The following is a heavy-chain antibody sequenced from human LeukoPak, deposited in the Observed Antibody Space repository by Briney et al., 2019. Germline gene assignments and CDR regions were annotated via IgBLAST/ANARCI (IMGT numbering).Heavy chain of an antibody. Sequence: SETLSLTCTVSGGSISSSSYYWGWIRQPPGKGLEWIGSIYHSGSTYYNPSLKSRVTISVDTSKNQFSLKLSSVTAADTAVYYCARFGEKGFLEWLPFVSDDNWFDPWGQGTLVTVSS. CDR3: ARFGEKGFLEWLPFVSDDNWFDP. J-gene: IGHJ5*02. CDR2: IYHSGST. CDR1: GGSISSSSYY. V-gene: IGHV4-39*07. D-gene: IGHD3-3*01.